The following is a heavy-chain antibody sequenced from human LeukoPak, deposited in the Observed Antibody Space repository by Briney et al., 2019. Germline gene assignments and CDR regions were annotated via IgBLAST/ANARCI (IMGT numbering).Heavy chain of an antibody. D-gene: IGHD6-13*01. V-gene: IGHV3-7*04. J-gene: IGHJ6*03. CDR2: IKENGREK. Sequence: PGGSLRLSCVGSGFDFSMYWMTWVRQAPGKGLEWVANIKENGREKYYVDSVKGRSTISRDNAKNSLYLEMNSLRAEDTAVYYCARGGGSSSWLPRYYYYYMDVWGKGTTVTISS. CDR3: ARGGGSSSWLPRYYYYYMDV. CDR1: GFDFSMYW.